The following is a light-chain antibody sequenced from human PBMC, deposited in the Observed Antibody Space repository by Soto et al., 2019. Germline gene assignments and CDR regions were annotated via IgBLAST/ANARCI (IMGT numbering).Light chain of an antibody. CDR2: DGF. V-gene: IGKV3-11*01. CDR1: QTIDNY. J-gene: IGKJ4*01. CDR3: QQRKDWPLT. Sequence: EIVLTQSPATLSLSPGERATLSCRASQTIDNYLHWYQQKPGQAPRLLIYDGFYRAAGVPARFSGVGSGTDFTLTIISLEPEDFAFYYCQQRKDWPLTFGGGTRVEI.